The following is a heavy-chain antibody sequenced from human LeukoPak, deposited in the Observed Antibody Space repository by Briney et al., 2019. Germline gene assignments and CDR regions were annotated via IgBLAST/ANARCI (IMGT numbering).Heavy chain of an antibody. CDR3: ARDKYDYYYMDV. J-gene: IGHJ6*03. CDR2: ISAYNGNT. V-gene: IGHV1-18*01. D-gene: IGHD3-3*01. CDR1: GYTFISYG. Sequence: ASVKVSCKASGYTFISYGISWVRQAPGQGLEWMGWISAYNGNTNYAQKLQGRVTMTTDTSTSTAYMELRSLRSDDTAVYYCARDKYDYYYMDVWGKGTTVTVSS.